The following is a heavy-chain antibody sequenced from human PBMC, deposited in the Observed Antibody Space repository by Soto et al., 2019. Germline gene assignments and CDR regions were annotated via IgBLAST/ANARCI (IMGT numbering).Heavy chain of an antibody. V-gene: IGHV4-4*02. D-gene: IGHD4-17*01. Sequence: QVQLQESGPGLVKPSGTLSLTCAVSGGSISSSNWWSWVRQPPGKGLEWIGEINHSGSTNYNPSLQMRVTISAEKHTTQFSLQLIDMTAADTAVYYYGRDRDDYGDTSPGYWGQGALVTVSS. CDR2: INHSGST. CDR1: GGSISSSNW. J-gene: IGHJ4*02. CDR3: GRDRDDYGDTSPGY.